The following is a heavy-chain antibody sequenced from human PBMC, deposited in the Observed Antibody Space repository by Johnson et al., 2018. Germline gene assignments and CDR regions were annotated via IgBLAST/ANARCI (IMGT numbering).Heavy chain of an antibody. J-gene: IGHJ3*02. CDR1: GFTFSSYA. CDR3: ARAFPDSSGYYYGACDI. CDR2: IWYDGSNK. V-gene: IGHV3-33*08. D-gene: IGHD3-22*01. Sequence: QVQLVESGGGVVQPGRSLRLSCAASGFTFSSYAMHWVRQAPGKGLEWVAVIWYDGSNKYYADSVKGRFTISRDNAKNSLYLQMNSLRAEDTAGYYCARAFPDSSGYYYGACDIWGQGTMGTVSS.